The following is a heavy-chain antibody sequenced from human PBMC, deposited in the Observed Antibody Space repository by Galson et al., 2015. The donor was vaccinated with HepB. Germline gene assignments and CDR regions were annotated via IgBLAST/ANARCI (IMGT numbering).Heavy chain of an antibody. D-gene: IGHD3-3*01. J-gene: IGHJ6*03. CDR1: GGSISSYY. CDR2: IYTSGST. CDR3: ARFVRDFWSGYYTGIDELGYYYYMDV. Sequence: LSLTCTVSGGSISSYYWSWIRQPAGKGLEWIGRIYTSGSTNYNPSLKSRVTTSVDTSKNQFSLKLSSVTAADTAVYYCARFVRDFWSGYYTGIDELGYYYYMDVWGKGTTVTVSS. V-gene: IGHV4-4*07.